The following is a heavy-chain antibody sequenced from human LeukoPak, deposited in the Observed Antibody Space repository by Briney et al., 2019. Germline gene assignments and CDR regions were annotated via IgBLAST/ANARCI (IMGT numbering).Heavy chain of an antibody. CDR1: GYTFTGDW. CDR3: ARQEYMVSGGILYNWSDQLVFDY. J-gene: IGHJ4*02. CDR2: IYPGDSDT. Sequence: GESLKISCKASGYTFTGDWIGWVRQMPGKGLEWMGIIYPGDSDTKYNAPFQGQVTISADKSISTAYLQWGSLKASDTATYYCARQEYMVSGGILYNWSDQLVFDYWGQGTLVTVSS. D-gene: IGHD1-1*01. V-gene: IGHV5-51*01.